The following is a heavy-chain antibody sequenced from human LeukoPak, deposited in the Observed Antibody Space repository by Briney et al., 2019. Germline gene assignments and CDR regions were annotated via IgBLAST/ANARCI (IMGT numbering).Heavy chain of an antibody. CDR1: GFTFNNYA. D-gene: IGHD6-6*01. CDR2: ISGSGPST. Sequence: PGGSLTLSCVASGFTFNNYAMSWVRQAPGKGLEWVSSISGSGPSTDYTDAVKGRFIISRDKSKNTLHLQMNSLRAEDTAVYYCARDSWRRSSSSEPDYWGQETLVTVSS. J-gene: IGHJ4*02. V-gene: IGHV3-23*01. CDR3: ARDSWRRSSSSEPDY.